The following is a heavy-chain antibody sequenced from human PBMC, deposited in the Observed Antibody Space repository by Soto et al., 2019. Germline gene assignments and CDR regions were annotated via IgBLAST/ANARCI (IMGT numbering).Heavy chain of an antibody. Sequence: QVQLVESGGGVVQPVRSLRLSCAASGFTFSSYGMHWVRQAPGKGLEWVAVISYDGSNKYYADSVKCRFNISRDNSKNTLYLQINSLRAEDTAVYYCAKIVVAVAGSIDYWGQGTLVTVSS. CDR2: ISYDGSNK. CDR3: AKIVVAVAGSIDY. J-gene: IGHJ4*02. V-gene: IGHV3-30*18. D-gene: IGHD6-19*01. CDR1: GFTFSSYG.